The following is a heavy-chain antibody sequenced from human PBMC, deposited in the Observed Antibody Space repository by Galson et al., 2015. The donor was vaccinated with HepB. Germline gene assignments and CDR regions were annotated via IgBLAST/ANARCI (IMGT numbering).Heavy chain of an antibody. J-gene: IGHJ4*02. CDR3: ARAQDFWSGYYRVGYFDY. CDR1: GFTFSSYA. V-gene: IGHV3-30-3*01. CDR2: ISYDGSNK. Sequence: SLRLSCAASGFTFSSYAMHWVRQAPGKGLEWVAVISYDGSNKYYADSVKGRFTISRDNSKNTLYLQVNSLRAEDTAVYYCARAQDFWSGYYRVGYFDYWGQGTLVTVSS. D-gene: IGHD3-3*01.